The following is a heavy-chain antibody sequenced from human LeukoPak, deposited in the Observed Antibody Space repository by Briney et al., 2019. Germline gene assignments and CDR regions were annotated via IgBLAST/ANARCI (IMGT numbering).Heavy chain of an antibody. J-gene: IGHJ1*01. D-gene: IGHD5-18*01. CDR3: ARSDGTWIQLWSEYFQH. CDR2: ISYDGSNK. CDR1: GFTFSSYA. V-gene: IGHV3-30*04. Sequence: PGRSLRLSCAASGFTFSSYAMHWVRQAPGKGLEWVAVISYDGSNKYYADSVKGRFTISRDNSKNTLYLQMNSLRAEDTAVYYCARSDGTWIQLWSEYFQHWGQGTLVTVSS.